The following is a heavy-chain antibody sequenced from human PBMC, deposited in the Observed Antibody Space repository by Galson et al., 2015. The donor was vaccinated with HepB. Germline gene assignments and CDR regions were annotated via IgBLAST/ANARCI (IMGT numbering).Heavy chain of an antibody. CDR3: ARAETRRGSSDY. J-gene: IGHJ4*02. D-gene: IGHD6-6*01. V-gene: IGHV3-33*01. CDR2: IWYDGSNK. CDR1: GFTFSSYG. Sequence: SLRLSCAASGFTFSSYGMHWVRQAPGKGLEWVAVIWYDGSNKYYADSVKGRFTISRDNSKNTLYLQMNSLRAEDTAVYYCARAETRRGSSDYWGQGTLVTVSS.